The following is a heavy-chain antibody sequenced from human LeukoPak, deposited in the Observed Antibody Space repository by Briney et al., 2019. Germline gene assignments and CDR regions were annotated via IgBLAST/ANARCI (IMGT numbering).Heavy chain of an antibody. J-gene: IGHJ5*02. D-gene: IGHD3-22*01. V-gene: IGHV4-59*12. Sequence: ETSETLSLTCTVSGGSISSYYWSWIRQPPGKGLEWIGYIYYSGSTNYNPSLKSRVTISVDTSKNQFSLKLSSVTAADTAVYYCARGLGFTMIVVVEDWFDPWGQGTLVTVSS. CDR2: IYYSGST. CDR3: ARGLGFTMIVVVEDWFDP. CDR1: GGSISSYY.